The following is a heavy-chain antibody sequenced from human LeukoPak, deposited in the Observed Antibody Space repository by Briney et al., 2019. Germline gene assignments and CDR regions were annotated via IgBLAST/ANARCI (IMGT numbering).Heavy chain of an antibody. Sequence: SETLSLTCTVSGGSISSYYWSWIRQPPGKGLEWIGYIYYSGSTNYNPSLKSRVTISVDTSKNQFSLKLSSVTAADTAVYYCASSSGWRQYFQHWGQGTLVTVSS. V-gene: IGHV4-59*08. CDR2: IYYSGST. J-gene: IGHJ1*01. D-gene: IGHD6-19*01. CDR1: GGSISSYY. CDR3: ASSSGWRQYFQH.